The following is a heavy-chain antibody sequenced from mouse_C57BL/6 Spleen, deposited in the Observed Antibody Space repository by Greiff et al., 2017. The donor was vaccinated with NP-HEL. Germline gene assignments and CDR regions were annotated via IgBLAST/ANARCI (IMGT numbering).Heavy chain of an antibody. CDR2: ISYDGSN. Sequence: EVKLQESGPGLVKPSQSLSLTCSVTGYSITSGYYWNWIRQFPGNKLEWMGYISYDGSNNYNPSLKNRISITRDTSKNQFFLKLNSVTTEDTATYYCAREDTTVDYWGQGTTLTVSS. CDR1: GYSITSGYY. V-gene: IGHV3-6*01. D-gene: IGHD1-1*01. CDR3: AREDTTVDY. J-gene: IGHJ2*01.